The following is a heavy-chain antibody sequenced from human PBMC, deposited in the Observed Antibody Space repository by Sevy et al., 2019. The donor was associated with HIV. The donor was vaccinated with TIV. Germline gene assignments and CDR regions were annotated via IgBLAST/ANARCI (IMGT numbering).Heavy chain of an antibody. D-gene: IGHD5-12*01. J-gene: IGHJ4*02. Sequence: GGYLRLSCAASGFTFSDYYMSWIRQAPGKGLEWVSYISSSGSTIYYADSVKGRFTISRDNAKNSLYLQMNSLRAEDTHAYYCARLPGYSGYAFDYWGQGTLVTVSS. V-gene: IGHV3-11*01. CDR2: ISSSGSTI. CDR1: GFTFSDYY. CDR3: ARLPGYSGYAFDY.